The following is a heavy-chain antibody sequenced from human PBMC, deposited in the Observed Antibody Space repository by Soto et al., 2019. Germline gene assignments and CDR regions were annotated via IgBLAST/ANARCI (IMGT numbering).Heavy chain of an antibody. D-gene: IGHD2-15*01. CDR3: ARRCSGGSCYSAISNWFDP. V-gene: IGHV1-69*01. Sequence: QVQLVQSGAEVKKPGSSVKVSCKASGGTFSSYAISWVRQAPGQGLEWMGGIIPIFGTANYAQKFQGRVTITADVSTSTAYMELSSLRSEDTAVYYCARRCSGGSCYSAISNWFDPWGQGTLVTVSS. J-gene: IGHJ5*02. CDR1: GGTFSSYA. CDR2: IIPIFGTA.